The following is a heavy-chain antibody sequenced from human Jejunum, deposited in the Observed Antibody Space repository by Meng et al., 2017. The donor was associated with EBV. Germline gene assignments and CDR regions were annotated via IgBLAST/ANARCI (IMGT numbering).Heavy chain of an antibody. V-gene: IGHV1-8*01. D-gene: IGHD5-24*01. CDR3: ARGDGYNLY. J-gene: IGHJ4*02. CDR2: MSPDNGDT. Sequence: GRFGAEGKKPGASVKVPCKASGYTFTTHHINWVRQATGQGLEYMGWMSPDNGDTGYAQNFQGRLTMTRDTSISTAYMELSSLISDDTAVYYCARGDGYNLYWGQGTLVTVSS. CDR1: GYTFTTHH.